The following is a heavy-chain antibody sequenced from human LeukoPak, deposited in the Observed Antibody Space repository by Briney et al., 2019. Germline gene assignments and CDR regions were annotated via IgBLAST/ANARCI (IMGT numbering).Heavy chain of an antibody. CDR1: EFAFSSYS. CDR3: ARENWGPHSRWYFDL. J-gene: IGHJ2*01. CDR2: ITSTGGTT. V-gene: IGHV3-48*02. Sequence: PGGSLRLSCAASEFAFSSYSMNWVRLAPGKGLEWVSYITSTGGTTYYADSVKGRFTISIDNAKNSLYLQMNSLRDEDTAVYYCARENWGPHSRWYFDLWGRGTLVTVSS. D-gene: IGHD7-27*01.